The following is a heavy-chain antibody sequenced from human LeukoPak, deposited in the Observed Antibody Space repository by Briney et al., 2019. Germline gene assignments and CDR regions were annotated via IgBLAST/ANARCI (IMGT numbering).Heavy chain of an antibody. CDR2: VYTSGST. D-gene: IGHD2-2*02. CDR1: GGSISSGSYY. Sequence: SQTLSLTCTASGGSISSGSYYWSWIRQPAGKGLEWIGRVYTSGSTNYNPSLKSRVTISVDTSKNQFSLKLSSVTAADTAVYYCARGRGSCSSTSCYIWFDAWRQGTLVTVSS. J-gene: IGHJ5*02. V-gene: IGHV4-61*02. CDR3: ARGRGSCSSTSCYIWFDA.